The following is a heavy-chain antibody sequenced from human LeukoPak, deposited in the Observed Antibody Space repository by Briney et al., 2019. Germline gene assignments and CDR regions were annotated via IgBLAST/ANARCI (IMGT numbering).Heavy chain of an antibody. D-gene: IGHD3-22*01. V-gene: IGHV3-48*02. J-gene: IGHJ4*02. CDR2: ISSSSSTI. Sequence: GGSLRLSCAASGFTFSSYSMNWVRQAPGEGLEWVSYISSSSSTIYYADSVKGRFTISRDNAKNSLYLQMNSLRDEDTAVYYCARDGTYYYDSSGYYYGFFDYWGQGTLVTVSS. CDR3: ARDGTYYYDSSGYYYGFFDY. CDR1: GFTFSSYS.